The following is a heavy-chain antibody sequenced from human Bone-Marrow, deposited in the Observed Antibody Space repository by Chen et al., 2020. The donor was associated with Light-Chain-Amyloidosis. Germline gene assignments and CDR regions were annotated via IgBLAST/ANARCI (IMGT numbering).Heavy chain of an antibody. CDR1: GCTFSSYA. V-gene: IGHV1-69*01. CDR3: ASNLGYCSSTSCYHLG. D-gene: IGHD2-2*01. J-gene: IGHJ4*02. Sequence: QVQLVQSGAEVTKPGSSVKVSCKASGCTFSSYAISWVRQAPGQGLEWMGGIIPIFGTANYAQKFQGRVTITADESTSTAYMELSSLRSEDTAVYYCASNLGYCSSTSCYHLGWGQGTLVTVSS. CDR2: IIPIFGTA.